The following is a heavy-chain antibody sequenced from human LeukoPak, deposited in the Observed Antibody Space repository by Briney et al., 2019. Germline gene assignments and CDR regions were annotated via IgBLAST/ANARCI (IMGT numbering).Heavy chain of an antibody. CDR3: AKDRRPHQGSGSYLWFDP. J-gene: IGHJ5*02. CDR1: GFTFDDYA. D-gene: IGHD3-10*01. Sequence: GGSLRLSCAASGFTFDDYAMHWVRQAPGKGLEWVSGISWNSGSIGYADSVKGRFTISRDNAKNSLYLQMNSLRAEDTALYYCAKDRRPHQGSGSYLWFDPWGQGTLVTVSS. CDR2: ISWNSGSI. V-gene: IGHV3-9*01.